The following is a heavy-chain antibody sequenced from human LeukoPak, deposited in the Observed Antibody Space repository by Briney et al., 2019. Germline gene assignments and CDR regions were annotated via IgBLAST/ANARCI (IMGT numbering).Heavy chain of an antibody. J-gene: IGHJ2*01. D-gene: IGHD4-23*01. V-gene: IGHV1-69*13. CDR1: GGTFSSYA. CDR3: ARRGTVVHNWYFDL. Sequence: SVKVSCKASGGTFSSYAISWVRQAPGQGLEWMGGIIPIFGTANYAQKFQGRVTITADESTSTAYMELSSLRSEDTAVYYCARRGTVVHNWYFDLWGRGTLVTVSS. CDR2: IIPIFGTA.